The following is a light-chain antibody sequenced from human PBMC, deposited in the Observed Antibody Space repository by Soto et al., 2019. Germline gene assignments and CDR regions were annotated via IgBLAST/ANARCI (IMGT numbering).Light chain of an antibody. CDR3: QQRANWPIT. J-gene: IGKJ5*01. CDR2: DAS. V-gene: IGKV3-11*01. CDR1: QSVSSY. Sequence: EIVLTQSPATLSLSPGERATLSCRASQSVSSYLVWYQQKPGQAPRLLISDASNRATGIPARFSGSGSGTDFTLTISSLETEDFAVYYCQQRANWPITFGQGKRLEIK.